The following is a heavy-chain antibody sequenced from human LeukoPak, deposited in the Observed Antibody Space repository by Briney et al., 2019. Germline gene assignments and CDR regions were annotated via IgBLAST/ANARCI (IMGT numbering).Heavy chain of an antibody. CDR2: IYYTGSS. V-gene: IGHV4-39*01. J-gene: IGHJ2*01. Sequence: TTSETLSLTCTVSGCYISNTNYYWGWIRQPPGKGLEWIGSIYYTGSSYYNPSLKSRVTISVDTSKNQFSLKLSSVTAADTAVYYCAGHSKVRRNWYVDLWGRGTLVTVSS. D-gene: IGHD3-10*01. CDR1: GCYISNTNYY. CDR3: AGHSKVRRNWYVDL.